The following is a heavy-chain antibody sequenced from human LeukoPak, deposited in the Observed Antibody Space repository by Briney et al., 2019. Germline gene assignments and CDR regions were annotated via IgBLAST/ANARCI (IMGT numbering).Heavy chain of an antibody. D-gene: IGHD1-1*01. CDR3: ARDGNRDGDMDV. CDR1: GFTFVSYN. J-gene: IGHJ6*03. V-gene: IGHV3-48*01. Sequence: GGSLRLSCAASGFTFVSYNMNWVRQAPGKGLEWVSYISSSSSLIYYAGSVKGRSTVSRDSAKRSLYLQMNSLRAEDTAVYYCARDGNRDGDMDVWGKGTTVTVSS. CDR2: ISSSSSLI.